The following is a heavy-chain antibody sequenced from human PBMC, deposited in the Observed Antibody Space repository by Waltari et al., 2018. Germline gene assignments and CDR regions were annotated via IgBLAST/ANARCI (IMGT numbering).Heavy chain of an antibody. Sequence: EVQLLESGGGLEQPGGSLRLSCAASGFTFSNYAMTWVRQAPGKGVGGVTTIRATAGSTYNAESVRGRFTISRDNSKNTLYLQMSSLRAEDTAVYYCAKGGYTTPFDYWGRGTLVTVSS. CDR3: AKGGYTTPFDY. J-gene: IGHJ4*02. CDR1: GFTFSNYA. D-gene: IGHD6-25*01. V-gene: IGHV3-23*01. CDR2: IRATAGST.